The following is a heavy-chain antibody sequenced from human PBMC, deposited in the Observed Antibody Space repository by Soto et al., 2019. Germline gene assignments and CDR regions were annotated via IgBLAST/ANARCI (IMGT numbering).Heavy chain of an antibody. J-gene: IGHJ6*03. CDR3: ARVRQLVGYFYYYMDV. CDR1: GYTFTSYA. Sequence: ASVKVSCKASGYTFTSYAMHWVRQAPGQRLEWMGWINAGNGNTKYSQKFQGRVTITRDTSTSTAYMELSSLRSDDTAVYYCARVRQLVGYFYYYMDVWGKGTTVTVSS. V-gene: IGHV1-3*01. CDR2: INAGNGNT. D-gene: IGHD6-6*01.